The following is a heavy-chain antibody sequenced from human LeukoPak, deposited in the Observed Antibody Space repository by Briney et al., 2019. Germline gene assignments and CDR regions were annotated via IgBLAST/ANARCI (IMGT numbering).Heavy chain of an antibody. Sequence: SETLSLTCTVSGGSISSYYWSWIRQPPGKGLEWIGYIYYSGSTNYNPSLKSRVTISVDTSKNQFSLKLSSVTAADTAVYYCASHYCSGGSCYSGFDYTGQGTLVTVSS. J-gene: IGHJ4*02. CDR3: ASHYCSGGSCYSGFDY. CDR1: GGSISSYY. CDR2: IYYSGST. V-gene: IGHV4-59*08. D-gene: IGHD2-15*01.